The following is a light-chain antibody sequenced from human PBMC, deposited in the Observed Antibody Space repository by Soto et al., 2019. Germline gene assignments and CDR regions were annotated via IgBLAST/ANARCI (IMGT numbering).Light chain of an antibody. J-gene: IGLJ1*01. CDR1: STDIGAYNY. Sequence: QSALAQPASVSGSPEQSATISCTGTSTDIGAYNYVSWYQQHPGKAPKLLIYEVTNRPSGVSNRFSGSKSGNTASLTISGLQAEDEANYYCNSYTTLSNRVFGTGTKVTVL. CDR2: EVT. V-gene: IGLV2-14*01. CDR3: NSYTTLSNRV.